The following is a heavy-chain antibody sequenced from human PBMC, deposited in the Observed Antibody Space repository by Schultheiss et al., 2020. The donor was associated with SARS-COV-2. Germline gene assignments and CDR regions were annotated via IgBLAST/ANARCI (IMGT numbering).Heavy chain of an antibody. J-gene: IGHJ4*02. CDR1: NYSITDGYY. Sequence: SETLSLTCAVSNYSITDGYYWGWIRQPPGKGLEWIGSIYHSGSTYYNPSLKSLVTISVDTSKNHFSLKLSSVTAADTAVYYCARGRYVAAAGYYFDSWGQGTLVTVSS. V-gene: IGHV4-38-2*01. D-gene: IGHD6-13*01. CDR3: ARGRYVAAAGYYFDS. CDR2: IYHSGST.